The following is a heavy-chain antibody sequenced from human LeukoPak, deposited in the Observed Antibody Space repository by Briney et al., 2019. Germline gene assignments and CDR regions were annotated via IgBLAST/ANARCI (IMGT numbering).Heavy chain of an antibody. CDR2: IYTSGST. CDR3: ARRDIVVVPAAPAVLFRYGMDV. D-gene: IGHD2-2*01. Sequence: SETLSLTCTVSGGSISSYYWSWIRQSAGKGLEWIGRIYTSGSTNYNPSLKSRVTMSVDTSKNQFSLKLSSVTAADTAVYYCARRDIVVVPAAPAVLFRYGMDVWGQGATVTVSS. V-gene: IGHV4-4*07. CDR1: GGSISSYY. J-gene: IGHJ6*02.